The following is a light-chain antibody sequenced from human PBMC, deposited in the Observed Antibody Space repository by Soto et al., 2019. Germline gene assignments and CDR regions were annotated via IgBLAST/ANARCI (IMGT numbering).Light chain of an antibody. Sequence: DIQMTQSPSSVSASVGDRVTITCRASQGFSSWLAWYQQKPGKAPKLLIYGTSSLQSGVPLRFSGSGSGTDFTLTISSLQPEDFATYYCQQASSFPWTFGQGTKVEIK. J-gene: IGKJ1*01. CDR1: QGFSSW. CDR2: GTS. V-gene: IGKV1-12*01. CDR3: QQASSFPWT.